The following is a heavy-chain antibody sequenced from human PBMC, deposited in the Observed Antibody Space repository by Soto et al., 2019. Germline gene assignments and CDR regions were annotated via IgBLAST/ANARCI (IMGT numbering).Heavy chain of an antibody. D-gene: IGHD2-2*01. Sequence: QVQLVQSGAEVKKPGSSVKVSCKASGGTFSSYAISWVRQAPGQGLEWMGGIIPISGTPNYARKFQGRVTITADESTSTAYMELSSLRSEDTAVYYCARSQGSSTSLEIYYYYYYGMDVWGQGTTVTVSS. CDR2: IIPISGTP. V-gene: IGHV1-69*01. CDR3: ARSQGSSTSLEIYYYYYYGMDV. J-gene: IGHJ6*02. CDR1: GGTFSSYA.